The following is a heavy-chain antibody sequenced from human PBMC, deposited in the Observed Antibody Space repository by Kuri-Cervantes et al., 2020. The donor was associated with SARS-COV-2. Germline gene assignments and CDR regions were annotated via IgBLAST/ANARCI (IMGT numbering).Heavy chain of an antibody. CDR3: AKGWYYDFWSGNGAFDY. J-gene: IGHJ4*02. CDR2: INSDGSST. Sequence: GGSLRLSCAASGFTFSSYWMHWVRQAPGKGLVWVSRINSDGSSTSYADSVKGRFTISRDNAKNTLYLQMNSLRAEDTAVYYCAKGWYYDFWSGNGAFDYWGQGTLVTVSS. V-gene: IGHV3-74*01. CDR1: GFTFSSYW. D-gene: IGHD3-3*01.